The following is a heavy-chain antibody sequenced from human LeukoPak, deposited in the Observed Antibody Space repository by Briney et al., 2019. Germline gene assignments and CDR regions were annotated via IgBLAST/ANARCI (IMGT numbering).Heavy chain of an antibody. CDR1: GFTFSSYA. Sequence: PGGSLRLSCAASGFTFSSYAMHWVRQAPGKGLEWVAVISYDGSNKYYADSVKGRFTISRDNSKNTLYLQMNSLRAEDTAVYYCAREGPTVTRKFDYWGQGTLVTVSS. D-gene: IGHD4-17*01. CDR3: AREGPTVTRKFDY. CDR2: ISYDGSNK. V-gene: IGHV3-30-3*01. J-gene: IGHJ4*02.